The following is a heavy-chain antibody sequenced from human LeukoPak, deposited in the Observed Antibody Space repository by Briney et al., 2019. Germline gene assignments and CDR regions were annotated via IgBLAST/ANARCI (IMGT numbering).Heavy chain of an antibody. CDR2: IWYDGSDK. J-gene: IGHJ3*02. D-gene: IGHD6-6*01. Sequence: GGSLRLSCAASGFTFSNYGMHWVRQAPGKGLEWVAVIWYDGSDKYYADSVKGRFTISRDNSKNTLYLQMNSLRADDTAVYYCAREYSTSFGNGFDIWGQGTMATVSS. CDR3: AREYSTSFGNGFDI. CDR1: GFTFSNYG. V-gene: IGHV3-33*01.